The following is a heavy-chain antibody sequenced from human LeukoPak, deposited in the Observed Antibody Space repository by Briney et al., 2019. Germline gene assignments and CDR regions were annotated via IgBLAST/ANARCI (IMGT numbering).Heavy chain of an antibody. CDR1: GFTFSSYA. V-gene: IGHV3-23*01. CDR2: FSCSGGST. D-gene: IGHD5-12*01. CDR3: AKDLDIVATITGN. J-gene: IGHJ4*02. Sequence: PGGSLRLSCAASGFTFSSYAMSCVRQAPGKGLEGVSGFSCSGGSTYYADYVKGRFTISRDNSKNTLYLQMNSMRAEDTAVYYCAKDLDIVATITGNWGQGTLVTVSS.